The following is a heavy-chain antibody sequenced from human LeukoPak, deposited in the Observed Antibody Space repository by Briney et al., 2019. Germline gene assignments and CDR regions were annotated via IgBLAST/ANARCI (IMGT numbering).Heavy chain of an antibody. V-gene: IGHV1-46*01. Sequence: ASVKVSCKASGYTFTSYYMHWVRQAPGQGLEWMGIINPSGGSTSYAQKLQGRVTMTTDTSTSTAYMELRSLRSDDTAVYYCARAARYYYDSSYGMDVWGQGTTVTVSS. CDR2: INPSGGST. CDR1: GYTFTSYY. CDR3: ARAARYYYDSSYGMDV. J-gene: IGHJ6*02. D-gene: IGHD3-22*01.